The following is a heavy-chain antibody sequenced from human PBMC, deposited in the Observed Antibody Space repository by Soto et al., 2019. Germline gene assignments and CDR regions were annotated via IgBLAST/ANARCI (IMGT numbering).Heavy chain of an antibody. CDR1: GYTFTGYY. V-gene: IGHV1-2*04. J-gene: IGHJ5*02. Sequence: ASVKVSCKASGYTFTGYYMHWVRQAPGQGLEWMGWINPNSGGTNYAQKFQGWVTMTRDTSISTAYMELSRLRSDDTAVYYCARDTGDIGYCSGGSCYPTGTWFDPWGQGTLVTVSS. CDR2: INPNSGGT. CDR3: ARDTGDIGYCSGGSCYPTGTWFDP. D-gene: IGHD2-15*01.